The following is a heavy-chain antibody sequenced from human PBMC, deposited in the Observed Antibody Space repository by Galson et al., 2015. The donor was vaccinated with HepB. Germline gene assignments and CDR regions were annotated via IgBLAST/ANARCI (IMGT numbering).Heavy chain of an antibody. Sequence: TLSLTCTVSGGSISSGDYYWSWIRQPPGKGLEWIGYIYYSGSTYYNPSLKSRVTISVDTSKNQFSLKLSSVTAADTAVYYCAVVPAAISLGEPFDYWGQGTLVTVSS. CDR1: GGSISSGDYY. J-gene: IGHJ4*02. CDR3: AVVPAAISLGEPFDY. V-gene: IGHV4-30-4*01. D-gene: IGHD2-2*01. CDR2: IYYSGST.